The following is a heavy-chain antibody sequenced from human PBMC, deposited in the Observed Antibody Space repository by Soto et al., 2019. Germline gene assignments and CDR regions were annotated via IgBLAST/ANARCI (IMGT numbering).Heavy chain of an antibody. J-gene: IGHJ4*02. CDR2: IYSGDST. Sequence: GSLRLSCAVYSFTVRSNYMSWIRQAPGKGLEWVAVIYSGDSTNYADSVKGRFTISRDISKNTVYLQMNSLRAEDTAVYYCAGYSEVGFWGQRSQVTV. CDR1: SFTVRSNY. D-gene: IGHD4-4*01. CDR3: AGYSEVGF. V-gene: IGHV3-53*01.